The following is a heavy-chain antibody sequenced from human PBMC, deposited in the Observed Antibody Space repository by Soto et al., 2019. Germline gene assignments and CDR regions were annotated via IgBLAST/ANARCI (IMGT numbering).Heavy chain of an antibody. Sequence: ASVKACCKASGYTFTSYGISWVRQAPGQGLEWMGWISAYNGNTNYAQKLQGRVTMTTDTSTSTAYMELRSLRSDDTAVYYCARVTVGATTYYYGMDVWGQGTTVTVSS. J-gene: IGHJ6*02. CDR3: ARVTVGATTYYYGMDV. V-gene: IGHV1-18*01. D-gene: IGHD1-26*01. CDR1: GYTFTSYG. CDR2: ISAYNGNT.